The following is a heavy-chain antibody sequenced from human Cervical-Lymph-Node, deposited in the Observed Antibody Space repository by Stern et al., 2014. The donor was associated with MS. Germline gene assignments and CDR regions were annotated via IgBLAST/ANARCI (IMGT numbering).Heavy chain of an antibody. Sequence: VQLVESGAEVKKPGSSVNVSCKASGGTFSSSYAVSWVRQAPGQGIEWMGRIIPMIGLANYAQKFHTRFPITADKSSSTVYMKLSSLTSEDTALYYCARGIVTNRPAATLHNLFDPWGQGTLVTVSS. CDR3: ARGIVTNRPAATLHNLFDP. CDR1: GGTFSSSYA. CDR2: IIPMIGLA. D-gene: IGHD2-15*01. V-gene: IGHV1-69*09. J-gene: IGHJ5*02.